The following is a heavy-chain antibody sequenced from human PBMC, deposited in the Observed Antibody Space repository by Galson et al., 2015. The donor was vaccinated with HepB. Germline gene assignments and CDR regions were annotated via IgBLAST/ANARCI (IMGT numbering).Heavy chain of an antibody. CDR3: TKEGSSNDFDF. Sequence: SVKVSCKASGYTFTNYAMNWVRRAPGQGLEWMRRINPHTGDTNYAQPFQGRVTMTRDTSISTAYMELSRLSSDDTVVYYCTKEGSSNDFDFWGQGTLVTGSS. J-gene: IGHJ4*02. CDR1: GYTFTNYA. D-gene: IGHD6-13*01. CDR2: INPHTGDT. V-gene: IGHV1-2*05.